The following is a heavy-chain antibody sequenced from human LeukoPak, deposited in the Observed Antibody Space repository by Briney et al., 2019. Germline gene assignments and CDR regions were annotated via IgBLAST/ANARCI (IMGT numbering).Heavy chain of an antibody. D-gene: IGHD4-17*01. CDR2: ISGSGSST. CDR3: AKGYYADYGDH. CDR1: GFTFSSYA. J-gene: IGHJ4*02. Sequence: GGSLRLSCAASGFTFSSYAMSWVRQAPGKGLEWVSAISGSGSSTYYADSVKGRFTISRDNSKNTLYLQMNSLRVEDTAVYYCAKGYYADYGDHWGQGTLVTVSS. V-gene: IGHV3-23*01.